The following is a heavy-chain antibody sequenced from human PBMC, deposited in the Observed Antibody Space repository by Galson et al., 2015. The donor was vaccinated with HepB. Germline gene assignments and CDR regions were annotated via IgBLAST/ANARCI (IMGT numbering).Heavy chain of an antibody. D-gene: IGHD2-2*02. CDR3: ARVVSRYCSSTSCYRFDP. CDR2: IIPIFGTA. CDR1: GGTFSSYA. Sequence: SVKVSCKASGGTFSSYAISWVRQAPGQGLEWMGGIIPIFGTANYAQKFQGRVTITADESTSTAYMELSSLRSEDTAVYYCARVVSRYCSSTSCYRFDPWGQGTLVTVSS. J-gene: IGHJ5*02. V-gene: IGHV1-69*13.